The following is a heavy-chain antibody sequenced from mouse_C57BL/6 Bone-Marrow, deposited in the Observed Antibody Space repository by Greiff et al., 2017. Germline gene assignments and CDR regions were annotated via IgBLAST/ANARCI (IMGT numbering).Heavy chain of an antibody. D-gene: IGHD1-1*01. CDR2: ISSGSSTI. V-gene: IGHV5-17*01. CDR3: ARRFITTVVAFDY. CDR1: GFTFSDYG. Sequence: EVMLVESGGGLVKPGGSLKLSCAASGFTFSDYGMHWVRQAPEKGLEWVAYISSGSSTIYYADTVKGRFTISRDNAKNTLFLQMTSLRSEDTAMYYCARRFITTVVAFDYWGQGTTLTVSS. J-gene: IGHJ2*01.